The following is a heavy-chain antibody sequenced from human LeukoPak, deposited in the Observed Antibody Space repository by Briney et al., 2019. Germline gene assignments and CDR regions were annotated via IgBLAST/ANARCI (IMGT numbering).Heavy chain of an antibody. V-gene: IGHV4-31*03. CDR2: INYSGST. CDR3: ARGNSDGKREDY. CDR1: GGSIASGGYY. Sequence: PSETLSLTCTVSGGSIASGGYYWSWIRQHPGKGLEWIGFINYSGSTYYNPSFKSRVTISRDTSKNQFSLKLSSVTAADTAVYYCARGNSDGKREDYWGPGTLLTVSS. D-gene: IGHD2-15*01. J-gene: IGHJ4*02.